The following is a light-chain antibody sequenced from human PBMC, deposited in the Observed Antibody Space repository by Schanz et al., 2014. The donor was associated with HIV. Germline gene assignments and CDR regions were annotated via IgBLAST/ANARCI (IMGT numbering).Light chain of an antibody. Sequence: EIVMTQSPATLSVSPGERATLSCRASQSVSSNLAWYQQKPGQAPRLLIYGASTRATGIPARFSGSGSGTELPLTISSLQSEDFAVYYCQQYGSSFGPGTKVDI. CDR1: QSVSSN. CDR3: QQYGSS. J-gene: IGKJ3*01. V-gene: IGKV3-15*01. CDR2: GAS.